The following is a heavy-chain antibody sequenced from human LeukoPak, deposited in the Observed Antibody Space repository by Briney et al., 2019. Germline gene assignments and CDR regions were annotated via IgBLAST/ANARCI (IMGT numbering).Heavy chain of an antibody. CDR2: ISGSGDST. CDR3: AKDLDSSGSRFDY. Sequence: GGSLRLSCAASGFTFSIYAMARVRQAPGKGLEWVSGISGSGDSTYYADSVKGRFTISRDNSKNTLYLQMNSLRAEDTATYYCAKDLDSSGSRFDYWGQGTLVTVSS. J-gene: IGHJ4*02. CDR1: GFTFSIYA. D-gene: IGHD3-22*01. V-gene: IGHV3-23*01.